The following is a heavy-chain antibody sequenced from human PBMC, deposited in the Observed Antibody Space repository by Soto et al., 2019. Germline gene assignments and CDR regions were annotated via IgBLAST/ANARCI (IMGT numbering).Heavy chain of an antibody. CDR3: ARAGYYDSSGLDFDY. J-gene: IGHJ4*02. CDR1: GGSISSYY. V-gene: IGHV4-59*01. CDR2: IYYSGST. D-gene: IGHD3-22*01. Sequence: SETLSLTCTVSGGSISSYYWSWIRQPPGKGLEWIGYIYYSGSTNYNPSLKSRVTISVDTSKNQFSLKLSSVTAADTAVYYCARAGYYDSSGLDFDYWGQGTLVTVSS.